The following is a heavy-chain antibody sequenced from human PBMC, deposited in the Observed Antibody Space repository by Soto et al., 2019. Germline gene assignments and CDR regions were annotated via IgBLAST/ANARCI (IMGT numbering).Heavy chain of an antibody. V-gene: IGHV3-23*01. D-gene: IGHD4-4*01. J-gene: IGHJ5*02. CDR2: IGVGGEYT. CDR3: ARGGTTTVVPATKGLDP. Sequence: QLLESGGGLVQPGGSLRLSCVTYGFTPSSYAMTWVRQSPGKGLEWVSSIGVGGEYTYYADSVKGRFSISTDNSKKTLFLQLNSLTADDTAVYYCARGGTTTVVPATKGLDPWGQGTLVTVSS. CDR1: GFTPSSYA.